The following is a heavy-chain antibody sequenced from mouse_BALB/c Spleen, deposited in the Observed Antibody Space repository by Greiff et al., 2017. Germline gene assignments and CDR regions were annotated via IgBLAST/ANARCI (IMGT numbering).Heavy chain of an antibody. V-gene: IGHV5-6-4*01. CDR2: ISSGGSYT. Sequence: VKLMESGGGLVKPGGSLKLSCAASGFTFSSYTMSWVRQTPEKRLEWVATISSGGSYTYYPDSVKGRFTISRDNAKNTLYLQMSSLKSEDTAMYYCTSNYDYDGAWFAYWGQGTLVTVSA. J-gene: IGHJ3*01. CDR3: TSNYDYDGAWFAY. CDR1: GFTFSSYT. D-gene: IGHD2-4*01.